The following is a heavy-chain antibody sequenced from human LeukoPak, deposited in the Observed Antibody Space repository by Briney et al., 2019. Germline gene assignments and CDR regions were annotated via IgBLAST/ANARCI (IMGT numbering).Heavy chain of an antibody. CDR1: GGSISSGGYS. V-gene: IGHV4-30-2*01. J-gene: IGHJ4*02. Sequence: SQTLSLTCAVSGGSISSGGYSWSWIRQPPGKGLEWIGYIYHSGSTYYNPSLKSRVTISVDRSKNQFSLKLSSVTAADTAVYYCARVSSGLFDYWGQGTLVTVSS. CDR2: IYHSGST. CDR3: ARVSSGLFDY. D-gene: IGHD3-22*01.